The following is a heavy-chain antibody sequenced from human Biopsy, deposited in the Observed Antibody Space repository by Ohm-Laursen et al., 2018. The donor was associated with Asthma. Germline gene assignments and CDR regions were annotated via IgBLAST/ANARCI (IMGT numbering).Heavy chain of an antibody. CDR1: GFIFSNYA. J-gene: IGHJ4*02. Sequence: SLRLSCSASGFIFSNYALHWVRQAPGKGLEWVSVIYSAGTSHTADSVRGRFTISRDFSKNTLHLQMHSLRVEDTAVYYCARGDSSGWSHYYFDYWGQGTLVTVSS. V-gene: IGHV3-53*01. D-gene: IGHD6-19*01. CDR2: IYSAGTS. CDR3: ARGDSSGWSHYYFDY.